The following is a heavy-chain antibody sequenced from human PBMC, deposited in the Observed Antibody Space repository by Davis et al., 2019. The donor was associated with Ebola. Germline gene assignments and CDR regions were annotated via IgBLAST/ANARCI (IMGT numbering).Heavy chain of an antibody. J-gene: IGHJ6*02. CDR1: GFTFSSYS. D-gene: IGHD3-10*01. V-gene: IGHV3-21*04. CDR2: ISSSSSYI. CDR3: AKDMGRYYYYGMDV. Sequence: PGGSLRLSCAASGFTFSSYSMNWVRQAPGKGLEWVSSISSSSSYIYYADSVKGRFTISRDNAKNSLYLQMNSLRAEDTALYYCAKDMGRYYYYGMDVWGQGTTVTVSS.